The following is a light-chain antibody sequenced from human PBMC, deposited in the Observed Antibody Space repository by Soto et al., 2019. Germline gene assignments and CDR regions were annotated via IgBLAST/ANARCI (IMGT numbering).Light chain of an antibody. CDR2: EVS. Sequence: QSVLTQPASVSGSPGQSISISCTGTSSDIGDYNFVSWYQHHPGKPPKVIIYEVSNRPSGVSHRFAGSKSGNTASLTISGLQAEDEADYYCSSYTSSSTVFGTGTKVTVL. CDR3: SSYTSSSTV. J-gene: IGLJ1*01. CDR1: SSDIGDYNF. V-gene: IGLV2-14*01.